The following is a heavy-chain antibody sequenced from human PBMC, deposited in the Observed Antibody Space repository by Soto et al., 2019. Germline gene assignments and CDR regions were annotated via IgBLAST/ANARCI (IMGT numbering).Heavy chain of an antibody. CDR2: SRNKDKTYTT. J-gene: IGHJ4*02. D-gene: IGHD1-1*01. Sequence: DAELVESGGGLVQPGGSLSLSCVAAGFSISDHFMDWVRQAPGKGQEWIGRSRNKDKTYTTEYAASVRGRSTISRDDGKNSLFLQMNSLKTEDTAGYSCVRYRVERIGYDVWCQGTLVSVAS. CDR3: VRYRVERIGYDV. CDR1: GFSISDHF. V-gene: IGHV3-72*01.